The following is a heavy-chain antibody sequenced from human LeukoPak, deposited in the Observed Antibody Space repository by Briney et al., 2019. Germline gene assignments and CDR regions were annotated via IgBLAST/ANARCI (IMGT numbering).Heavy chain of an antibody. Sequence: PSETLSLTRAVSGYSLTSGYYWGWIRQPPGKGRAWIRSIYHRGRTHYNPSLTSRVTISLDTSKKQFSLTLTSVTAADTAVYYCATEVGQWLIRTWGQGTLVTVSS. D-gene: IGHD6-19*01. CDR1: GYSLTSGYY. CDR2: IYHRGRT. V-gene: IGHV4-38-2*01. J-gene: IGHJ5*02. CDR3: ATEVGQWLIRT.